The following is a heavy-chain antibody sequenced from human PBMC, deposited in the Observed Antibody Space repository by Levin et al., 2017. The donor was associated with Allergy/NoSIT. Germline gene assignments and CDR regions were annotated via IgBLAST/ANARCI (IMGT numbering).Heavy chain of an antibody. CDR3: AREKDILTGYSYYYYGMDV. CDR1: GYTFTSYD. Sequence: GESLKISCKASGYTFTSYDINWVRQATGQGLEWMGWMNPNSGNTGYAQKFQGRVTMTRNTSISTAYMELSSLRSEDTAVYYCAREKDILTGYSYYYYGMDVWGQGTTVTVSS. CDR2: MNPNSGNT. V-gene: IGHV1-8*01. J-gene: IGHJ6*02. D-gene: IGHD3-9*01.